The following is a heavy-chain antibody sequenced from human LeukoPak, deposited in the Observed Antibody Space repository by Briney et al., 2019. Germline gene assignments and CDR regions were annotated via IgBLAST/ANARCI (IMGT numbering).Heavy chain of an antibody. J-gene: IGHJ6*02. D-gene: IGHD2-15*01. CDR1: GYTFTSYY. CDR3: ARDFLLYCSGGSCPGRPYYYYGMDV. CDR2: INHSGGST. V-gene: IGHV1-46*01. Sequence: ASVKVSCKASGYTFTSYYMHWVRQAPGQGLEWMGIINHSGGSTSYAQKFQGRVTMTRDTSTSTVYMELSSLRSEDTAVYYCARDFLLYCSGGSCPGRPYYYYGMDVWGQGTTVTVSS.